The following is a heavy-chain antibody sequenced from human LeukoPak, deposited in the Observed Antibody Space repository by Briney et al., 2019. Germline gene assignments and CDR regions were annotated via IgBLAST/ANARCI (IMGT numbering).Heavy chain of an antibody. D-gene: IGHD3-10*01. CDR3: ARAVHYSGTSDQYTGGWYYFDF. CDR1: GDSMNNYD. V-gene: IGHV4-59*01. CDR2: INYSGST. J-gene: IGHJ4*02. Sequence: SETLSLTCTVSGDSMNNYDWSWIRQPPGKGLEWIGNINYSGSTNSNPSLKSRATISVDMSRKHFFLDLSSVTAADTAVYYCARAVHYSGTSDQYTGGWYYFDFWGQGTLVTVSS.